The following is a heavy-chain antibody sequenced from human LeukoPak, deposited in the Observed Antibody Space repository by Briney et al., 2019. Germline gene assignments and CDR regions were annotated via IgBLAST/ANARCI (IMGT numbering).Heavy chain of an antibody. V-gene: IGHV3-53*01. CDR3: AKDPSAISPDAFDI. CDR1: GFTVSSNY. CDR2: IYSGGST. J-gene: IGHJ3*02. Sequence: GGSLRLSCAASGFTVSSNYMSWVRQAPGKGLEWVSVIYSGGSTYYADSVKGRFTISRDNSKNTLYLQMNSLRAEDTAVYYCAKDPSAISPDAFDIWGQGTMVTVSS.